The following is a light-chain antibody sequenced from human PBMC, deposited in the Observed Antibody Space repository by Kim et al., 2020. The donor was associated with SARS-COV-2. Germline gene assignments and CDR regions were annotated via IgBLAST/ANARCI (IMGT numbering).Light chain of an antibody. CDR3: QQYNSYPCT. V-gene: IGKV1-5*01. Sequence: DIQMTQSPSTLSASVGDRVTITCRASQSISSWLAWYQQEPGKAPKLLIYDASSLESGVPSRFSGSGSGTEFTLTISSLQPDDFATYYCQQYNSYPCTFGQGTKLEI. CDR1: QSISSW. CDR2: DAS. J-gene: IGKJ2*02.